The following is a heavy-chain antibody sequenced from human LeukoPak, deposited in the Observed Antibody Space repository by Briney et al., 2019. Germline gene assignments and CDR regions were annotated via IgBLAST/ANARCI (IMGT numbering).Heavy chain of an antibody. V-gene: IGHV5-51*01. J-gene: IGHJ3*02. Sequence: GESLKISCKASGYDFPTYWIGWVRQVPGKGLEWMGIIYPGDSEIRYSPSFQGQVTISADKSITTAYLRWSSLKASDTAIYYCARILGYNYNAFDIWGQGTTVTVSS. CDR1: GYDFPTYW. CDR2: IYPGDSEI. CDR3: ARILGYNYNAFDI. D-gene: IGHD5-24*01.